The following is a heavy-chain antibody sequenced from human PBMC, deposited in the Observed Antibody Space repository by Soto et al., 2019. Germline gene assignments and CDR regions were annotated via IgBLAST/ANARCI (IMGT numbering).Heavy chain of an antibody. Sequence: QVQLVQSGAEVKKPGASVKVSCKASGYTFTSYGISWVRQATGQGLEWMGWISAYNGNTNYAQKLQGRVTMTTDTSTSTAYMELRSLRSDDTAVYYCARRMYYYGSWSYYSSTYYYYYMDVWGKGTTVTVSS. V-gene: IGHV1-18*01. CDR2: ISAYNGNT. CDR1: GYTFTSYG. CDR3: ARRMYYYGSWSYYSSTYYYYYMDV. J-gene: IGHJ6*03. D-gene: IGHD3-10*01.